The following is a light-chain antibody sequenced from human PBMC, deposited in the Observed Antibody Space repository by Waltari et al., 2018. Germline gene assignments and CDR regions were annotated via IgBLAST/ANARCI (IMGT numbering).Light chain of an antibody. J-gene: IGKJ2*01. V-gene: IGKV4-1*01. CDR3: QQYYSTPYT. CDR1: QSVLYSSNNNNY. Sequence: DIVMTHSPDSLAVSLGERATINCKSSQSVLYSSNNNNYLAWYQQKPGQSPKLLIYWASTRESGVPDRFSGSGSGADFTLTISTLQAEDVAVYYCQQYYSTPYTFGQGTRLEIK. CDR2: WAS.